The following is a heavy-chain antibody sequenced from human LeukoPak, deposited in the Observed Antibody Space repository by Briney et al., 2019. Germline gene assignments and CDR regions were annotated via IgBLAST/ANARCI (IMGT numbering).Heavy chain of an antibody. J-gene: IGHJ4*02. Sequence: GGSLRLSCSASGFTFSSYAMHWVRQAPGKGLEYVSAISSNGGSTYYADSVKGRFTISRDNSKNTLYLQMSSLRAEDTAVYYCVKADYYDSSGPDYWGQGTLVTVSS. CDR3: VKADYYDSSGPDY. CDR1: GFTFSSYA. D-gene: IGHD3-22*01. CDR2: ISSNGGST. V-gene: IGHV3-64D*06.